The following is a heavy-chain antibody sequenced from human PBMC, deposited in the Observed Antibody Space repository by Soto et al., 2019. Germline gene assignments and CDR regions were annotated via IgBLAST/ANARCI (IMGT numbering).Heavy chain of an antibody. CDR2: IWYDGSNK. CDR3: ARLYSGYDYYVDY. D-gene: IGHD5-12*01. J-gene: IGHJ4*02. V-gene: IGHV3-33*01. CDR1: GFTFSSYG. Sequence: QVQLVESGGGVVQPGRSLRLSCAASGFTFSSYGMHWVRQAPGKGLEWVAVIWYDGSNKYYADSVKGRFTISRDNSKNTLYLQMNSLRAEDTAVYYCARLYSGYDYYVDYWGQGTLVTVSS.